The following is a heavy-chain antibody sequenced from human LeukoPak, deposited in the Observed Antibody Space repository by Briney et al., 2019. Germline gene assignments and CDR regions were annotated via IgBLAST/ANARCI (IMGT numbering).Heavy chain of an antibody. Sequence: PSETLSLTCTVSGGSISSYYWSWIRQPAGRGLEWIGRIYSSANIDYNPSLESRVTLSIDTSNNQFSLRLSSVTAADTAVYYCARVTGDLVGPFYYYYLDVWGKGTTVTISS. CDR2: IYSSANI. CDR3: ARVTGDLVGPFYYYYLDV. D-gene: IGHD2-15*01. J-gene: IGHJ6*03. V-gene: IGHV4-4*07. CDR1: GGSISSYY.